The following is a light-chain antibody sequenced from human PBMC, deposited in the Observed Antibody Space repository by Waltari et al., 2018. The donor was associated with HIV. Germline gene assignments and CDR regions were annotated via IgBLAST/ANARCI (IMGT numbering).Light chain of an antibody. V-gene: IGLV3-21*04. CDR1: NIGSKS. J-gene: IGLJ2*01. CDR2: YDS. Sequence: SYVLTQPPSVSVAPGKTARITCGGNNIGSKSVHWYQQKPGQAPVLVIYYDSDWPSGSPGRFSGSNSGNTATLTISRVEAGDEADYYCQVWDSSSDHPGVFGGGTKLTVL. CDR3: QVWDSSSDHPGV.